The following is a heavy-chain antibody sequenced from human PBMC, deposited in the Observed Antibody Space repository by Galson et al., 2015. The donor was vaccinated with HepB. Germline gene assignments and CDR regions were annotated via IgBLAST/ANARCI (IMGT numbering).Heavy chain of an antibody. CDR1: GSPFSGYY. CDR3: ASERSTLVY. J-gene: IGHJ4*02. Sequence: VKVSCKASGSPFSGYYMHWVRQAPGQGLEWMGWINPNSGGTNFAQKFQGRVTMTRDTSISTAYMELSRLRSDDTAVYYCASERSTLVYWGQGTLVTVSS. V-gene: IGHV1-2*02. CDR2: INPNSGGT. D-gene: IGHD3-16*01.